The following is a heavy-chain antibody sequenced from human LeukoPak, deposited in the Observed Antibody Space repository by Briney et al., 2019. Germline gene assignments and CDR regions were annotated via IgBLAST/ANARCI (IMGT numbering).Heavy chain of an antibody. V-gene: IGHV1-69*13. J-gene: IGHJ6*03. CDR3: ARGSIAARAGPGTYYYYYYMDV. D-gene: IGHD6-6*01. CDR2: IIPIFGTA. CDR1: GGTFSSYA. Sequence: SVKVSCKASGGTFSSYAISWVRQAPGQGLEWMGGIIPIFGTANYAQKFQGRVTITADESTSTAYMELSSLRSEDTAVYYCARGSIAARAGPGTYYYYYYMDVWGKGTTVTVSS.